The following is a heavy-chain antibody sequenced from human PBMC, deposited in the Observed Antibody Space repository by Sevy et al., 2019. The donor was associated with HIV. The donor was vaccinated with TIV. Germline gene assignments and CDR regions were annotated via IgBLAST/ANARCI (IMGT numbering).Heavy chain of an antibody. V-gene: IGHV5-51*01. J-gene: IGHJ6*02. CDR3: ARGARGTLPSYYYYTLNI. Sequence: GESLKISCKGSGYSFTDYWIGWVRQKPGKGLEWMGIIYPGDSDTIYSPSFQGQVTISVDKSIGTAYLRWSSLKTSDTAIFYCARGARGTLPSYYYYTLNIWGQGTTVTVSS. D-gene: IGHD3-16*01. CDR2: IYPGDSDT. CDR1: GYSFTDYW.